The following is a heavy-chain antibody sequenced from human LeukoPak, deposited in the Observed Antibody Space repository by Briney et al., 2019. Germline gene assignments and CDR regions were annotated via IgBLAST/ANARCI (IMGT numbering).Heavy chain of an antibody. CDR1: GFTFSSYW. Sequence: GGSLRLSCAGNGFTFSSYWMSWVRQAPGKGLEWVANINQDGSEKYYVDSVKGRFTISRDNAKNSLYLQMNSLRVEDTAVYYCARRRAVAFDYWGQGTLVTVSS. V-gene: IGHV3-7*01. CDR2: INQDGSEK. J-gene: IGHJ4*02. D-gene: IGHD6-19*01. CDR3: ARRRAVAFDY.